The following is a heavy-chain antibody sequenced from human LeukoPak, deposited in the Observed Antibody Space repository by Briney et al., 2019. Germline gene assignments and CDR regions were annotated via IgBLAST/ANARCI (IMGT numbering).Heavy chain of an antibody. CDR2: IIPIFGTA. CDR3: ARVPLAYCGGDCYLFDY. CDR1: GGTFSSYA. V-gene: IGHV1-69*01. Sequence: GSSVKLSCKASGGTFSSYAISWVRQAPGQGLEWMGGIIPIFGTANYAQKFQGRVTITVDESTSTAYMELSSLRSEDTAVYYCARVPLAYCGGDCYLFDYWGQGTLVTVSS. D-gene: IGHD2-21*02. J-gene: IGHJ4*02.